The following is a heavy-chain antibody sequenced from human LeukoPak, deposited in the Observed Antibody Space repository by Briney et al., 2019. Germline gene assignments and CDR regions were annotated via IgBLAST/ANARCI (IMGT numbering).Heavy chain of an antibody. CDR3: AKDSTYYYDSSGYNPFDY. Sequence: PGGSLRLSCAASGFTFSTYAVNWVRQAPGKGLEWVSGISWNSGSIGYADSVKGRFTISRDNAKNSLYLQMNSLRAEDTALYYCAKDSTYYYDSSGYNPFDYWGQGTLVTVSS. CDR2: ISWNSGSI. D-gene: IGHD3-22*01. J-gene: IGHJ4*02. V-gene: IGHV3-9*01. CDR1: GFTFSTYA.